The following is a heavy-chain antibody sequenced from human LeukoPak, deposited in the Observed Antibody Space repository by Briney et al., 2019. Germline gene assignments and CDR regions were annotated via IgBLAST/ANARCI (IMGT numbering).Heavy chain of an antibody. CDR3: ARGGYGGSSGLDAFDI. Sequence: SETLSLTCAVSGGSISSSNWWSWVRQPPGRGLEWIGEIYHSGSTNYNPSLKSRVTISVDKSKNQFSLKLSSVTAADTAVYYCARGGYGGSSGLDAFDIWGQGTMVTVSS. J-gene: IGHJ3*02. CDR2: IYHSGST. D-gene: IGHD1-26*01. V-gene: IGHV4-4*02. CDR1: GGSISSSNW.